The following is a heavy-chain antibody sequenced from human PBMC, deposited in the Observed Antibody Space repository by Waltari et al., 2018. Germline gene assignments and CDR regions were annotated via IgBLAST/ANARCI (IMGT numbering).Heavy chain of an antibody. V-gene: IGHV4-39*07. CDR1: GGSISSSSYY. Sequence: QLQLQESGPGLVKPSETLSLTCTVSGGSISSSSYYWGWIRQPPGKGLEWIGSLYYSGSTYYNPSLKSRVTISVATSKNQFSLKLSSVTAADTAVYYCARGISSLEAFDIWGQGTMVTVSS. CDR2: LYYSGST. J-gene: IGHJ3*02. CDR3: ARGISSLEAFDI.